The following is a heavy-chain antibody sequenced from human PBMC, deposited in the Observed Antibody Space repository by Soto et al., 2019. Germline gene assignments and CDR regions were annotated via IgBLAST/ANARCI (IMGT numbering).Heavy chain of an antibody. J-gene: IGHJ4*02. CDR3: MTTVTTFGC. Sequence: EVQLVESGGGLVPPGGSLRLSCAASGFTLSNYWMNWVRQAPGKGLEWVANIKQDGSQKNYVDSVKGRFTISRDNAKNSLYLQMNSLRAEDTAVYYCMTTVTTFGCWGQGTLVTVSS. V-gene: IGHV3-7*05. D-gene: IGHD4-17*01. CDR1: GFTLSNYW. CDR2: IKQDGSQK.